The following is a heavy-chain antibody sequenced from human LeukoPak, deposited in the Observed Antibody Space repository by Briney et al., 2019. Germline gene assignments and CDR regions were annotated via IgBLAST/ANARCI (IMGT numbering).Heavy chain of an antibody. V-gene: IGHV4-4*07. CDR3: ARDRPYSSSWYEDY. CDR1: GGSISSYY. CDR2: IYTSGST. Sequence: PSETLSLTCTVSGGSISSYYWSWIRQPAGKGLEWIGRIYTSGSTNYNPSLKSRVTMSVDTSKNQFSLKLSSVTAADTAVYYCARDRPYSSSWYEDYWGQGTLVTVSS. D-gene: IGHD6-13*01. J-gene: IGHJ4*02.